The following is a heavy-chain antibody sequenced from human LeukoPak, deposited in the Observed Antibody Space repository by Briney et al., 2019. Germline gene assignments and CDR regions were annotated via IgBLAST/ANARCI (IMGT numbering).Heavy chain of an antibody. Sequence: GESLKISCKGSGYSFTSYWIGWVRQMPGKGLEWMGIIYPGDSDTRYSPSFQGQVTISADKSISTAYLQWSSLKVSDTAMYYCARNSGYDYYYYGMDVWGQGTTVTVSS. V-gene: IGHV5-51*01. CDR3: ARNSGYDYYYYGMDV. D-gene: IGHD5-12*01. CDR2: IYPGDSDT. J-gene: IGHJ6*02. CDR1: GYSFTSYW.